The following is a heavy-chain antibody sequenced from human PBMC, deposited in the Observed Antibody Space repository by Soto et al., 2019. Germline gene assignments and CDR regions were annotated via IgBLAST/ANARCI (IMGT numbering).Heavy chain of an antibody. CDR1: GGSISSYY. V-gene: IGHV4-4*07. J-gene: IGHJ4*02. CDR3: ARDRLRLGDLDY. D-gene: IGHD3-16*01. Sequence: LSLTCTVSGGSISSYYWSWIRQPAGKGLEWIGRIYTSGSSNYNPSLKSRVTMSLDTSKNQFSLKLSSVTAADTAVYYCARDRLRLGDLDYWGQGTLVTVSS. CDR2: IYTSGSS.